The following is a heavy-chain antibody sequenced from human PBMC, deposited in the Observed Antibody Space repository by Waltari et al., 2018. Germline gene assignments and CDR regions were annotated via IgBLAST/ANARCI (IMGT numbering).Heavy chain of an antibody. Sequence: QVRLVQSGAEVKKPGASVKVSCKASGYTFTSYDINWVRQATGQGLEWMGWMNPNSGNTGYAQKFQGRVTMTRNTSISTAYMELSSLRSEDTAVYYCARGRGTLAYYYYGMDVWGQGTTVTVSS. CDR2: MNPNSGNT. CDR3: ARGRGTLAYYYYGMDV. V-gene: IGHV1-8*01. J-gene: IGHJ6*02. D-gene: IGHD1-1*01. CDR1: GYTFTSYD.